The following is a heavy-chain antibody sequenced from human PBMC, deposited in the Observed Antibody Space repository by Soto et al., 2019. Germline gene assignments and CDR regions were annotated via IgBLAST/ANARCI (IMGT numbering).Heavy chain of an antibody. J-gene: IGHJ4*02. D-gene: IGHD5-12*01. CDR3: ARHPYSGYDFDY. CDR2: IFYSGST. CDR1: GGSIGSSSYY. V-gene: IGHV4-39*01. Sequence: KTSETLSLTCTVSGGSIGSSSYYWGWIRQPPGKGLEWIGSIFYSGSTYYNPSLKSRVTISVDTSKNQFSLKLSSVTAADTAVYYCARHPYSGYDFDYWGQGTLVTVSS.